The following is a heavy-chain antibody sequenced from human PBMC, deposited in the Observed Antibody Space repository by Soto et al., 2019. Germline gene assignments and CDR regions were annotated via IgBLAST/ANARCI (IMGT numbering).Heavy chain of an antibody. D-gene: IGHD2-15*01. Sequence: EVQLVESGGGLVQPGGSLRLSCTASGFIVSDTYVNWVRQAPGKGLERVSVISHRGDTHYADSVRGRFSLSRDISDNTLHLQMITLGVEDTAVYSCARGPRYCRGGSCAITGDAYDIWGQGTMVSVSS. CDR3: ARGPRYCRGGSCAITGDAYDI. J-gene: IGHJ3*02. CDR2: ISHRGDT. CDR1: GFIVSDTY. V-gene: IGHV3-66*01.